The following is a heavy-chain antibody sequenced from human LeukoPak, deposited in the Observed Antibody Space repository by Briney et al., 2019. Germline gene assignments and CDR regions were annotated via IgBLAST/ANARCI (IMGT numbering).Heavy chain of an antibody. CDR3: ARVYNYVFDY. D-gene: IGHD3-10*02. Sequence: PGGSLRLSCAASGFTVSSSHMTWVRQAVGKGLEWVSFIYSGGDTSYADCVKSRFTISRDNSKNTLYLQMNSLRAEDTAVYYCARVYNYVFDYWGQGTLVTVSS. J-gene: IGHJ4*02. V-gene: IGHV3-53*01. CDR2: IYSGGDT. CDR1: GFTVSSSH.